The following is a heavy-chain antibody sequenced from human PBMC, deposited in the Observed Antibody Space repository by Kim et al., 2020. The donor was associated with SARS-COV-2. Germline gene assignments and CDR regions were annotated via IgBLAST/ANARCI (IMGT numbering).Heavy chain of an antibody. J-gene: IGHJ4*02. CDR1: GFTFSNYA. V-gene: IGHV3-23*01. Sequence: GGSLRLSCAASGFTFSNYAMSWVRQAPGKGLEWVSAISGSGGSTYYADSVKGRFTISRDNSKNKLYLQMNSLRAEVTAVYYCAKDPHYDFSSGYYFDHWGQGTLVTVSS. CDR2: ISGSGGST. D-gene: IGHD3-3*01. CDR3: AKDPHYDFSSGYYFDH.